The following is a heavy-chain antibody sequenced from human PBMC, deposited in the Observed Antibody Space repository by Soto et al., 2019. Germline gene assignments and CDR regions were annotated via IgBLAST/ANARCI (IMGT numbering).Heavy chain of an antibody. CDR2: SSNSGSFT. V-gene: IGHV3-11*06. Sequence: GGSLRLSCTASGFTLRDHYMSWIRQAPGKGLEWIGYSSNSGSFTRYADSVKGRFSISRDNAKNSLYLQINSLRGDDTAIYYCVKSGDNYSALDYWGQGAQVTVSS. CDR3: VKSGDNYSALDY. CDR1: GFTLRDHY. D-gene: IGHD4-4*01. J-gene: IGHJ4*02.